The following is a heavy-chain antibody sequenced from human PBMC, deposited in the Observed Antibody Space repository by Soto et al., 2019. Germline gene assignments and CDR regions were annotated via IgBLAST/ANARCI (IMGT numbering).Heavy chain of an antibody. CDR3: AKLYRGGVVATQTVDY. CDR2: ISGSGGST. V-gene: IGHV3-23*01. J-gene: IGHJ4*02. Sequence: VQLLESGGGLVQPGGSLRLSCAASGFTFSSYAMSWVRQAPGKGLEWVSAISGSGGSTYYADPVKGRFTISRDNSKNTLYLQMSSLRAEDTAVYYCAKLYRGGVVATQTVDYWGQGTLVTVSS. D-gene: IGHD2-15*01. CDR1: GFTFSSYA.